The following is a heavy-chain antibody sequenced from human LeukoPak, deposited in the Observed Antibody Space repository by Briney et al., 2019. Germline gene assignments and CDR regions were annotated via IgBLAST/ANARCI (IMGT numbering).Heavy chain of an antibody. CDR1: GYTFTGYY. V-gene: IGHV1-2*04. CDR2: INPNSGGT. J-gene: IGHJ4*02. CDR3: ARVGYDSSGYYPFFDY. D-gene: IGHD3-22*01. Sequence: ASVKVSCKASGYTFTGYYMHWVRQAPGQGLEWMGWINPNSGGTNYAQKFQGWVTMTRDTSISTAYMELSRLRSDGTAVYYCARVGYDSSGYYPFFDYWGQGTLVTVSS.